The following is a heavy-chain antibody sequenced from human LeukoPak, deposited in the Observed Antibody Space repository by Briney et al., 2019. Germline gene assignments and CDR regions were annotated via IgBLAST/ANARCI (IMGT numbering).Heavy chain of an antibody. CDR2: MSSGSSFI. CDR1: GFTFINAW. CDR3: AKGWSGYYNDAFDI. D-gene: IGHD3-3*01. Sequence: GGSLRLSCAASGFTFINAWMSWVRQAPGKGLEWVSSMSSGSSFIYYADSVKGRFTISRDNSKNTLYLQMNSLRAEDTAIYYCAKGWSGYYNDAFDIWGQGAMVTVSS. V-gene: IGHV3-21*04. J-gene: IGHJ3*02.